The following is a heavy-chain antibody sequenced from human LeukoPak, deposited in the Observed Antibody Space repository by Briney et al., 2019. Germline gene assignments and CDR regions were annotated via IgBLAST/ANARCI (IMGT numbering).Heavy chain of an antibody. CDR2: SYNSWSN. CDR3: ARGRQLSYAFDI. Sequence: SETLSLTCTVSGGSFSSYYWSWIPQPPGKGLEWIGYSYNSWSNNYNPSLQSRVTISVDTSKSQFSLKLSSVTAAHTAVYYCARGRQLSYAFDIWGQGTMVTVSS. CDR1: GGSFSSYY. D-gene: IGHD5-18*01. J-gene: IGHJ3*02. V-gene: IGHV4-59*01.